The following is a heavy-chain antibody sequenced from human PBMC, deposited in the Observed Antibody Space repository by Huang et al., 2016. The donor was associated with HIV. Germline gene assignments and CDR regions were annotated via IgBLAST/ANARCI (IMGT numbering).Heavy chain of an antibody. V-gene: IGHV4-34*01. CDR2: INHRGTT. Sequence: QVQLHQWGAGLLKPSETLSLTCAVYGGSFSSYYGNWIRQSPGKGLEWSGQINHRGTTTYNPSLKSRVTMSVDTSKKQFSLKLNAVTAADTAVYYCAREIMISFGGPFDPWGQGTLVTVSS. J-gene: IGHJ5*02. CDR3: AREIMISFGGPFDP. CDR1: GGSFSSYY. D-gene: IGHD3-16*01.